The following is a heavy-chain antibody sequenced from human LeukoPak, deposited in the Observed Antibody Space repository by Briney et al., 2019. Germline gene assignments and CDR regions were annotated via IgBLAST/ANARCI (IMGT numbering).Heavy chain of an antibody. V-gene: IGHV4-39*07. CDR3: ARDYGDSWKGFFGY. CDR1: GGSISSSSYY. Sequence: SGTLSLTCTVSGGSISSSSYYWGWIRQPPGKGLEWIGSIYYSGNTYYNPSLKSRVTISVDTSKNQFSLKLSSVTAADTAVYYCARDYGDSWKGFFGYWGQGTLVTVSS. J-gene: IGHJ4*02. CDR2: IYYSGNT. D-gene: IGHD4-17*01.